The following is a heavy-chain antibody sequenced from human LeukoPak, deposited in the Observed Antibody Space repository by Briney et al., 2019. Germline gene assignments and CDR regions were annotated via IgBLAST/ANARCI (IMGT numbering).Heavy chain of an antibody. CDR1: GASVSTRGFC. J-gene: IGHJ2*01. CDR2: IYHTGST. Sequence: PSETLSLTCTVSGASVSTRGFCLHWIRQPPGRGLEWIVYIYHTGSTYYNPSIKSRVTISVDRSKNQFSLKLSSATAADTAVYYCARSDPPSRDFYYDTSAYGDWYFDLWGRGTLVTVSS. V-gene: IGHV4-30-2*01. D-gene: IGHD3-22*01. CDR3: ARSDPPSRDFYYDTSAYGDWYFDL.